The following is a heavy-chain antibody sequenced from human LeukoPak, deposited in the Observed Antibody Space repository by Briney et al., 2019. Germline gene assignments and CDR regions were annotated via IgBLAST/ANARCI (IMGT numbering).Heavy chain of an antibody. CDR2: INPSGGST. D-gene: IGHD6-13*01. CDR1: GYTFTSYY. Sequence: GASVKVSCKASGYTFTSYYMHWVRQAPGQGLEWMGIINPSGGSTSYAQKFQGRVTITRDTSASTAYMELSSLTSEDTAVYFCARGRNAAYSNSWPPEYFQHWGQGTLVIVSS. J-gene: IGHJ1*01. CDR3: ARGRNAAYSNSWPPEYFQH. V-gene: IGHV1-46*01.